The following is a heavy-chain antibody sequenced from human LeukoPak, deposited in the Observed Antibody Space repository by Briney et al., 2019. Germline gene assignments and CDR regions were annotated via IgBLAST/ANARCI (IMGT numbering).Heavy chain of an antibody. V-gene: IGHV1-24*01. Sequence: ASVKVSCKVSGYTLTELSMHWVRQAPGKGLEWMGGFDPEDGETIYAQKFQGRVTMTEDTSTDTAYMELSSLRSEDTAAYYCATVSKLRWELLRYYYFDYWGQGTLVTVSS. D-gene: IGHD1-26*01. CDR3: ATVSKLRWELLRYYYFDY. CDR1: GYTLTELS. J-gene: IGHJ4*02. CDR2: FDPEDGET.